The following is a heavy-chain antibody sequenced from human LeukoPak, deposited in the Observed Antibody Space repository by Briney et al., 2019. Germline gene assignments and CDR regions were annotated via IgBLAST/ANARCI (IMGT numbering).Heavy chain of an antibody. J-gene: IGHJ4*02. CDR1: GGSFSGYY. CDR3: ARDGEYCGGDCYSGLSN. CDR2: INHSGST. V-gene: IGHV4-34*01. Sequence: SETLSLTCAVYGGSFSGYYWSWIRQPPGKGLEWIGEINHSGSTNYNPSLKSRVTISLDMSKNQFSLKLTSVTPADTAVYYCARDGEYCGGDCYSGLSNWGQGTLVTVSS. D-gene: IGHD2-21*02.